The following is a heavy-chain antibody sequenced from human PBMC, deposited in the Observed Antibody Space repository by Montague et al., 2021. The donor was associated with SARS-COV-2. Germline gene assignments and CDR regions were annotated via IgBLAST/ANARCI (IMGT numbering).Heavy chain of an antibody. J-gene: IGHJ5*02. CDR1: GFTFRSYW. V-gene: IGHV3-7*04. D-gene: IGHD1-26*01. Sequence: SLRLSCAASGFTFRSYWMHWVRQAPGNGLEWVANMKPDGSEKYYVDSVKGRFTISRDNAKSSLYLQMSSLRAEDTAVYYCARGHGITWGQGTLVTVSS. CDR3: ARGHGIT. CDR2: MKPDGSEK.